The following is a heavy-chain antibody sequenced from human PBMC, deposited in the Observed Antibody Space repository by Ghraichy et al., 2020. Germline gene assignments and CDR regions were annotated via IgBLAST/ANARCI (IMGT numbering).Heavy chain of an antibody. J-gene: IGHJ4*02. CDR2: IYYSGST. CDR1: GGSISSYY. D-gene: IGHD3-10*01. V-gene: IGHV4-59*01. CDR3: ARGSAYGAIGLGH. Sequence: SETLSLTCTVSGGSISSYYRSWIRQPPGKGLEWIGYIYYSGSTNYNPSLKSRVTISVDTSKNQFSLKLSSVTAADTAVYYCARGSAYGAIGLGHWGQGTLVNVSS.